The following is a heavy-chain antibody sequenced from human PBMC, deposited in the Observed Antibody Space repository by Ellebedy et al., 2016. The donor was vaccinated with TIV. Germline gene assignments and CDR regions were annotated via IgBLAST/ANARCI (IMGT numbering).Heavy chain of an antibody. D-gene: IGHD6-19*01. CDR2: IWYDGSNK. CDR3: ARGDSRGWYRPHWFDP. J-gene: IGHJ5*02. V-gene: IGHV3-33*01. Sequence: GESLKISCAASGFTFSRNGMHWVRQAPGKGLEWVAVIWYDGSNKYYADSVKGRFTISRDNSKNTLYLQMNSLRVEDTAVYYCARGDSRGWYRPHWFDPWGQGILVTVSS. CDR1: GFTFSRNG.